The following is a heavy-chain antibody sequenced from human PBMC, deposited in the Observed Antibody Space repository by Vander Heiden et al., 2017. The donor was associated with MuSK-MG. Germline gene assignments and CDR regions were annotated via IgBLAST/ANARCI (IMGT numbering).Heavy chain of an antibody. CDR1: GYSFISQW. J-gene: IGHJ1*01. CDR2: IYPGDSDT. Sequence: EVQLVQSGAQVKKPGESLKISCKGSGYSFISQWIGRVRQMPGKGLEWMGIIYPGDSDTRYSPSFQGQVTISADKSISTAYLQWSSLKASDSAMYYCATQPPDYYDSSGYPLYFQHWGQGTLVTVSS. D-gene: IGHD3-22*01. CDR3: ATQPPDYYDSSGYPLYFQH. V-gene: IGHV5-51*01.